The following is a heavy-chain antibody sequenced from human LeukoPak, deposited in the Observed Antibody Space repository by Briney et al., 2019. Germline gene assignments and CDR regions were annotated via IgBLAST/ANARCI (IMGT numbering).Heavy chain of an antibody. J-gene: IGHJ5*02. Sequence: PSETLSLTCAVYGGSFSGYYWSWIRQPPGKGLEWIGEINHSGSTNYNPSLKSRVTISVDTSKNQFSLKLSSVTAADTAVYYCARGIIMVRGVENWFDPWGQGTLVTVSS. CDR2: INHSGST. CDR3: ARGIIMVRGVENWFDP. D-gene: IGHD3-10*01. CDR1: GGSFSGYY. V-gene: IGHV4-34*01.